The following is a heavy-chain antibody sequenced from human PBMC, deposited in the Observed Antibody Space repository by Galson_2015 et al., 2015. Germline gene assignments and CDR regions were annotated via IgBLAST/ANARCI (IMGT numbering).Heavy chain of an antibody. J-gene: IGHJ4*02. D-gene: IGHD4-17*01. V-gene: IGHV4-4*02. Sequence: GTLYLTCAVSGGAISSSYCWRWVRRPPGRGLEWIGEINHSGSSHYNPSLKSRVTISVDRSNNQFSLKLNSVTAADTAVYYCARWEVTTVTKYHYWGQGTLVTVSS. CDR3: ARWEVTTVTKYHY. CDR1: GGAISSSYC. CDR2: INHSGSS.